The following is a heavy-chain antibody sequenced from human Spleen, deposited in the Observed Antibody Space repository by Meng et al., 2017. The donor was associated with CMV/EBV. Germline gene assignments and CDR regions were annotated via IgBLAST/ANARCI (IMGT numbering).Heavy chain of an antibody. CDR3: ARGRSNHVIDY. CDR2: ISYDGNNK. J-gene: IGHJ4*02. CDR1: GFTLSDYA. V-gene: IGHV3-30*04. Sequence: LSCAVSGFTLSDYAMHWVRQAPGLGLEWVAVISYDGNNKYNADSVKDRFTISRDSSKDTLYLQMNSLRPEDTAVYYCARGRSNHVIDYWGQGTLVTVSS.